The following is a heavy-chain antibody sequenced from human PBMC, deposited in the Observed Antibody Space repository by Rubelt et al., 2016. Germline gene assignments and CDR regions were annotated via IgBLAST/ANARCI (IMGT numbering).Heavy chain of an antibody. V-gene: IGHV4-59*01. Sequence: VQLQESGPGLVKPSETLSLTCTVSGGSISSYYWSWIRQPPGKGLEWIGSFSYSGSTYYNPSLKNRVTISVDTSKNQYSLKLNSVTAADTAIYYCARDFGDFRTDFWGQGTLVTVSS. CDR3: ARDFGDFRTDF. J-gene: IGHJ4*02. CDR1: GGSISSYY. D-gene: IGHD3-16*01. CDR2: FSYSGST.